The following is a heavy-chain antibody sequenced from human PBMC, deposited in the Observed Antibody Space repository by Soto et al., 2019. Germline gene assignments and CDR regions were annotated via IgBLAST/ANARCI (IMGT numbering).Heavy chain of an antibody. D-gene: IGHD2-2*01. CDR2: ISSSGSNK. CDR1: GFTFSSYA. V-gene: IGHV3-30*04. Sequence: PGGSLRLSCAASGFTFSSYAMHWVRQVPGKGLEWVSDISSSGSNKYYADSVKGRFTISRDNAKNSLYLQMNSLRAEDTAVYYCAREDCSSTSCYGGAFDYWGQGTLVTVSS. J-gene: IGHJ4*02. CDR3: AREDCSSTSCYGGAFDY.